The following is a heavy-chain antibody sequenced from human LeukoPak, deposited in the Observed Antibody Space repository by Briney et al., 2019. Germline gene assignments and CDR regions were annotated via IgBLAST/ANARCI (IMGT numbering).Heavy chain of an antibody. CDR3: ANLDFWSGYAAFDI. D-gene: IGHD3-3*01. Sequence: GGSLRLSCAASGFTFSSYWMHWVRQAPGKGLVWVSRINSDGSSTSYADSVKGRFTISRDNAKNTLYLQMNSLGAEDTAVYYCANLDFWSGYAAFDIWGQGTMVTVSS. V-gene: IGHV3-74*01. CDR1: GFTFSSYW. CDR2: INSDGSST. J-gene: IGHJ3*02.